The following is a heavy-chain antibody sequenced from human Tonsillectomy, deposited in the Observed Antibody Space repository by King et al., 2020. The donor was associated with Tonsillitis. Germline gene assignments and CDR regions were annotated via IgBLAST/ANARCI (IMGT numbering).Heavy chain of an antibody. J-gene: IGHJ6*02. Sequence: QLQESGPGLVKPSETLSLTCTVSGGSISSNYWSWIRQPAGEGLEWIGRIYTSGSTNYNPSFKSRVTMSVDTSKNQLSLKLSSVTAADTAVYYCARDVVSFWSGYQDGMDVWGQGTTVTVSS. V-gene: IGHV4-4*07. CDR3: ARDVVSFWSGYQDGMDV. CDR1: GGSISSNY. D-gene: IGHD3-3*01. CDR2: IYTSGST.